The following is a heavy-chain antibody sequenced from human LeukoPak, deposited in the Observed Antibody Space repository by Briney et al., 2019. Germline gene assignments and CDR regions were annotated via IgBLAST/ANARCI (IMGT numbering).Heavy chain of an antibody. CDR3: ASSGSYGFIIY. V-gene: IGHV4-34*01. J-gene: IGHJ4*02. D-gene: IGHD1-26*01. Sequence: SETLSLTCAVYGGSFSGYYWSRIRQPPGKGLEWIGEINHSGSTNYNPSLKSRVTISVDTSKNQFSLKLSSVTAADTAVYYCASSGSYGFIIYWGQGTLVTVSS. CDR2: INHSGST. CDR1: GGSFSGYY.